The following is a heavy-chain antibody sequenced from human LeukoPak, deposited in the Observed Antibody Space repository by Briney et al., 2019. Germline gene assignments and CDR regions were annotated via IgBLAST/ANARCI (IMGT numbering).Heavy chain of an antibody. Sequence: SETLSLTCTVSGGSISSYYWSWIRQPPGKGLEWIGYIYASGSTNYNPSLKSRVTISVDTSKNQFSLKLSSVTAADTAVYYCARHSDPYYDILTGYYSGLSVGDWGQGTLVTVSS. J-gene: IGHJ4*02. CDR1: GGSISSYY. CDR3: ARHSDPYYDILTGYYSGLSVGD. CDR2: IYASGST. V-gene: IGHV4-59*08. D-gene: IGHD3-9*01.